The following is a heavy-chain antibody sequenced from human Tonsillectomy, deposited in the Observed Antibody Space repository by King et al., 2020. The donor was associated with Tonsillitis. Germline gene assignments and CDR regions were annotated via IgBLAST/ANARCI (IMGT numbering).Heavy chain of an antibody. CDR2: ISCSGGST. J-gene: IGHJ4*02. V-gene: IGHV3-23*04. Sequence: VQLVESGGGLVQPGGSLRLSCAASGFTFRSYAMSWVRQAPGKGLGWVSAISCSGGSTYYADTVKGRVSISRDNSKNTLYLQMNSRRAEGTSVYYCAKGGCISTICYYDCDYWGQGTLVTVSS. D-gene: IGHD2-2*01. CDR3: AKGGCISTICYYDCDY. CDR1: GFTFRSYA.